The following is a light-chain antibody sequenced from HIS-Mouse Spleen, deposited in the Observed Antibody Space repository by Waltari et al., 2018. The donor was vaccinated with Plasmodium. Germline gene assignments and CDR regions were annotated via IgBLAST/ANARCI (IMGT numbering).Light chain of an antibody. CDR3: QQYNNWSFT. J-gene: IGKJ3*01. V-gene: IGKV3-15*01. CDR1: QSVSSN. Sequence: EIVMTQSPATLSVSPGERATLSCRASQSVSSNLAWYQQKPGQAPRLLIYGASTRPTGIPARFSGSGSGTEFTLTISSLHSEDFAVYYCQQYNNWSFTFGPGTKVDIK. CDR2: GAS.